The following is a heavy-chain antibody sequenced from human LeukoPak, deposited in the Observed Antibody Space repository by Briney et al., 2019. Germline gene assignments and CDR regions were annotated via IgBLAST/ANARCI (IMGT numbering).Heavy chain of an antibody. D-gene: IGHD2-2*03. CDR2: IYHSGST. J-gene: IGHJ4*02. V-gene: IGHV4-38-2*01. CDR3: ARVGYCSSTSCYAGALDY. Sequence: SETLSLTCAVSGYSISSGYYWGWIRQPPGKGLEWIGSIYHSGSTYYNPSLKSRVTISVDTSRNQFSLKLSSVTAADTAVYYCARVGYCSSTSCYAGALDYWGQGTLVTVSS. CDR1: GYSISSGYY.